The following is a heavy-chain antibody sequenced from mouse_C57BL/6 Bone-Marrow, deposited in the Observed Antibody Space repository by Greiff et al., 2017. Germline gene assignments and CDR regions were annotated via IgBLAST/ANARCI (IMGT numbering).Heavy chain of an antibody. D-gene: IGHD1-1*01. CDR3: AKSFITTVVAPAMDY. CDR1: GFTFTDYY. Sequence: VQLKQSGPGLVKPGASVKISCKASGFTFTDYYMYWVKQSHGKSLEWIGDINPNNGGTSYNQKFKGKVTLTVDKSSSTTYLELLSLTSEDSAVYYCAKSFITTVVAPAMDYWGQGTSVTVSS. CDR2: INPNNGGT. J-gene: IGHJ4*01. V-gene: IGHV1-26*01.